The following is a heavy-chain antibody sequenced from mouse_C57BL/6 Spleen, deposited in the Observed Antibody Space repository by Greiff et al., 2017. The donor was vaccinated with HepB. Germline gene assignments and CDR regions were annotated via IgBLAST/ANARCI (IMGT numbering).Heavy chain of an antibody. CDR3: ARTPLYYGSSYEYFDV. V-gene: IGHV1-9*01. CDR2: ILPGSGST. J-gene: IGHJ1*03. CDR1: GYTFTGYW. Sequence: QVQLQQSGAELMKPGASVKLSCKATGYTFTGYWIEWVKQRPGHGLEWIGEILPGSGSTNYNEKFKGKATFTADTSSNTAYMQLSSLTTEDSAIYYCARTPLYYGSSYEYFDVWGTGTTVTVSS. D-gene: IGHD1-1*01.